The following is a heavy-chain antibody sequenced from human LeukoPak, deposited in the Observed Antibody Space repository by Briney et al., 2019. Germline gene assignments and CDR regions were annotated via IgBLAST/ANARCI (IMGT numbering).Heavy chain of an antibody. J-gene: IGHJ5*02. CDR3: ARGNWNYASFWFDP. V-gene: IGHV4-59*01. CDR1: GGSISSYY. CDR2: ISYSGST. Sequence: SETLSLTSTVSGGSISSYYWSWLRQPPGKGLEWIGYISYSGSTNYNPSLKNRVSISVETSKNQFSLKLSSVTAADTAVYYCARGNWNYASFWFDPWGQGTLVTVSS. D-gene: IGHD1-7*01.